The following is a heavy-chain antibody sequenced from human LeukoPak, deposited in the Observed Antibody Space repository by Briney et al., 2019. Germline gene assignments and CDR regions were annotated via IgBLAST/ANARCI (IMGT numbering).Heavy chain of an antibody. V-gene: IGHV1-24*01. D-gene: IGHD4-17*01. Sequence: GASVRVSCKVSGYTLTELSMHWVRQAPGKGLEWMGGFDPEDGETIYAQKFQGRVTMTEDTSTDTAYMELSSLRSEDTAVYYCALLTTVTPWYFDHWGQGTLVTVSS. CDR1: GYTLTELS. CDR2: FDPEDGET. J-gene: IGHJ4*02. CDR3: ALLTTVTPWYFDH.